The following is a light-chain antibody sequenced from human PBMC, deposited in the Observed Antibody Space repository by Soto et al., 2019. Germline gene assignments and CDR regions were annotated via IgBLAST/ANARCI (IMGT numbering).Light chain of an antibody. CDR2: EVS. CDR1: NSDVAAYNL. CDR3: CSYAGSNTLYV. Sequence: QSVLTQPASVSGSPGQSITISCTGTNSDVAAYNLVSWYQQFSGKAPKLLIYEVSRWPSGISDRFSGSKSGNTASLTISGLQAEDEADYYCCSYAGSNTLYVFGTGTKVTVL. J-gene: IGLJ1*01. V-gene: IGLV2-23*02.